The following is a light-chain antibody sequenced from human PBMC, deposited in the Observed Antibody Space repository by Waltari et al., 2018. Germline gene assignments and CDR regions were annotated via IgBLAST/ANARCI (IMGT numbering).Light chain of an antibody. CDR2: DGS. V-gene: IGLV2-11*01. Sequence: QSALTQPRSVSGSPGQSVTISCTGTSSDVGGYNYVSWYQQHPGKTPKPMISDGSKRPSGVPDRFSGSKSGNTASLTISGLQAEDEADYYCCSYAGSYTFGVFGGGTKLTVL. CDR1: SSDVGGYNY. J-gene: IGLJ2*01. CDR3: CSYAGSYTFGV.